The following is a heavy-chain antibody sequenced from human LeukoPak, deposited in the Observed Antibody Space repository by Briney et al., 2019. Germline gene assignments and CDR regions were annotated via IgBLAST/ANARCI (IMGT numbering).Heavy chain of an antibody. CDR2: INHSGST. Sequence: SETLSLTCAVYGGSFSGYYWSWIRQPPGKGLEWIGEINHSGSTNYNPSLKSRVTTSVDTSKNQFSLKLSSVTAADTAVYYCARIRGYSYGYRFDYWGQGTLVTVSS. D-gene: IGHD5-18*01. CDR1: GGSFSGYY. J-gene: IGHJ4*02. V-gene: IGHV4-34*01. CDR3: ARIRGYSYGYRFDY.